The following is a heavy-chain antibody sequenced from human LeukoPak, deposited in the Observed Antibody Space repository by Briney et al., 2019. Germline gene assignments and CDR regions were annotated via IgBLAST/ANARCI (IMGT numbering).Heavy chain of an antibody. CDR2: ISSSGSTI. V-gene: IGHV3-11*04. D-gene: IGHD6-13*01. Sequence: GGSLRLSCAASGFTFSDYYMSWIRQAPGKGLEWVSYISSSGSTIYYADSVKGRFTISRDNAKNSLYLQMNSLRAEDTAVYYCARDADYSSSWYNWFDPWGQGTLVTVSS. J-gene: IGHJ5*02. CDR1: GFTFSDYY. CDR3: ARDADYSSSWYNWFDP.